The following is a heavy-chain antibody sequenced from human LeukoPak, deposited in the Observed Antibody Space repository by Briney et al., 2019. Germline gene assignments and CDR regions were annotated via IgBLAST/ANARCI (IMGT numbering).Heavy chain of an antibody. CDR1: GGTFSSYA. V-gene: IGHV1-69*04. CDR3: ARDSNYYGSGSYPNYFDY. J-gene: IGHJ4*02. Sequence: SVKVSCKASGGTFSSYAISWVRQAPGQGLEWMGRIIPILGIANYAQKFQGRVTITADKSTSTAYMELSSLRSEDTAVYYCARDSNYYGSGSYPNYFDYWGQGTLVTVSS. D-gene: IGHD3-10*01. CDR2: IIPILGIA.